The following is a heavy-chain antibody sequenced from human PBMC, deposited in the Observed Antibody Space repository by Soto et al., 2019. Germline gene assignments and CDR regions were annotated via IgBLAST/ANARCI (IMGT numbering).Heavy chain of an antibody. Sequence: ASVKVSCKASGYTFTSYGISWVRQAPGQGLEWMGWISAYNGNTNYAQKLQGRVTMTTDTSTSTAYLQWSSLKASDTAMYYCARRGSFGPETDYYYGMDVWGQGTTVTVSS. J-gene: IGHJ6*02. CDR3: ARRGSFGPETDYYYGMDV. D-gene: IGHD1-26*01. CDR1: GYTFTSYG. V-gene: IGHV1-18*01. CDR2: ISAYNGNT.